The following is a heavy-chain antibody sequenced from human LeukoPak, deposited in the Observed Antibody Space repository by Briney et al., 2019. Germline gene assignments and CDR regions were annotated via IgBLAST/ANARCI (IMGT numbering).Heavy chain of an antibody. J-gene: IGHJ4*02. CDR2: IYYSGST. CDR1: GGSISSGGYY. Sequence: SETLSLTCTVSGGSISSGGYYWSWIRQHPGKGLEWIGYIYYSGSTYYKPSLKSRVTMSIDTSKNHFSLKMKSVTVADTAVYYCARFDRFTANSYFDFWGQGTLVTVSS. CDR3: ARFDRFTANSYFDF. D-gene: IGHD3-9*01. V-gene: IGHV4-31*03.